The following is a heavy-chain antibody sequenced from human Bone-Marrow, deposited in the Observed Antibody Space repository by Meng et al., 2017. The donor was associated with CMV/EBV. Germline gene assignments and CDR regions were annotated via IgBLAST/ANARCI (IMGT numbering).Heavy chain of an antibody. V-gene: IGHV3-21*01. CDR1: GFTFSSYS. J-gene: IGHJ6*02. CDR2: ISSSSSYI. D-gene: IGHD5-12*01. Sequence: GESLKISCAASGFTFSSYSMNWVRQAPGKGLEWVSSISSSSSYIYYADSVKGRFTISRDNAKNSLYLQMNSLRAEDTAVYYCARDLNWEATIWDYYYYYGMDVWGQGTTVTVSS. CDR3: ARDLNWEATIWDYYYYYGMDV.